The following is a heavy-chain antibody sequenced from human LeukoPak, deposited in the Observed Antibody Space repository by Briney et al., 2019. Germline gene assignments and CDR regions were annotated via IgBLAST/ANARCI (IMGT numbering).Heavy chain of an antibody. J-gene: IGHJ4*02. Sequence: GGSLRLSCAASGFTVSSNYMSWVRQAPGKGLEWVSVICSGGSTYYADSVKGRFTISRDNSKNTLYLQMNSLGAEDTAVYYCAREDGMIRNFDYWGQGTLVTVSS. CDR1: GFTVSSNY. V-gene: IGHV3-53*01. CDR3: AREDGMIRNFDY. CDR2: ICSGGST. D-gene: IGHD3-22*01.